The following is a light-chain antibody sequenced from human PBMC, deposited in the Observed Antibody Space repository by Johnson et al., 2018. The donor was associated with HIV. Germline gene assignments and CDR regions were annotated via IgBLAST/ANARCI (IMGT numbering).Light chain of an antibody. CDR1: SSNIGNNY. CDR2: DNH. CDR3: GTWESSLRTGF. V-gene: IGLV1-51*01. Sequence: QSVLTQPPSVSAAPGQKVTISCSGSSSNIGNNYVSWYQQVPGTAPKLLIYDNHKRPSGIPDRFSGAKSGTSATLVITGLHTGDVAYYYCGTWESSLRTGFFGTGTKVTVL. J-gene: IGLJ1*01.